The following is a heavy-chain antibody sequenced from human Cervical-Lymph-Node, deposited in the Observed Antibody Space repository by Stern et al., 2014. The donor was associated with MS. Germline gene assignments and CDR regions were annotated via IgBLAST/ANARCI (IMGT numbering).Heavy chain of an antibody. CDR3: ARHPPDGSGSLFDY. V-gene: IGHV4-39*01. Sequence: VQLXXXGPGLVKPSETLSLTCTVSGGSISSSSYYWGWIRQPPGKXXXXXGRIFYSGTPYYTPSLKSRVPNSLATSKNQFSLKLSSVTAADTAVYYCARHPPDGSGSLFDYWGQGTLVTVSS. CDR2: IFYSGTP. CDR1: GGSISSSSYY. J-gene: IGHJ4*02. D-gene: IGHD3-10*01.